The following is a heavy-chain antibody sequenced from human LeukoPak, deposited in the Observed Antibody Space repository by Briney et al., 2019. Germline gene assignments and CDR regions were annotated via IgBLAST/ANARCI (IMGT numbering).Heavy chain of an antibody. D-gene: IGHD6-13*01. CDR3: AKEGALGSSSWYYFDY. CDR2: ISGGGVST. CDR1: GFMFSSYA. J-gene: IGHJ4*02. V-gene: IGHV3-23*01. Sequence: GGSLRLSCAASGFMFSSYATSWVRQAPGKGLEWVSGISGGGVSTYYADSVKGRFTISRDNSKNTLYLQMNSLRAEDTAGYYCAKEGALGSSSWYYFDYWGQGTLVTVSS.